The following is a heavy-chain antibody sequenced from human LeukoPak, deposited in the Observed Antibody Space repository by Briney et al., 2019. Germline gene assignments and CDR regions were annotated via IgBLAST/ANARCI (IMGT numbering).Heavy chain of an antibody. Sequence: GGSLRLPCAASGFTFSSYAMSWVRQAPGKGLEWVSAISGSGGSTYYADSVKGRFTISRDNSKNTLYLQMNSLRAEDTAVYYCAKDLSDSSGYYYNDYWGQGTLVTVSS. J-gene: IGHJ4*02. CDR3: AKDLSDSSGYYYNDY. CDR2: ISGSGGST. D-gene: IGHD3-22*01. CDR1: GFTFSSYA. V-gene: IGHV3-23*01.